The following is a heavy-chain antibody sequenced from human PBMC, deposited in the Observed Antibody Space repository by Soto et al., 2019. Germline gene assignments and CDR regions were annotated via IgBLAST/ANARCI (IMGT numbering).Heavy chain of an antibody. V-gene: IGHV1-18*01. CDR2: FSAYNGNT. D-gene: IGHD3-10*01. CDR1: VYTFTSYG. Sequence: QVHLVQSGAEVKKPGASVKVPCKASVYTFTSYGITGVGQAPGQGLEWMGWFSAYNGNTTYAQKLQGRVTMTTDTSTSTAYMELRSLRSDDTAVYYCARGHTFGRVPFDYWGQGTLVTVSS. CDR3: ARGHTFGRVPFDY. J-gene: IGHJ4*02.